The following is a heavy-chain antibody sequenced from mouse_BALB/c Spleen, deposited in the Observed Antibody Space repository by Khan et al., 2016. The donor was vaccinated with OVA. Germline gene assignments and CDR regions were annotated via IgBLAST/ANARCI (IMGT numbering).Heavy chain of an antibody. Sequence: EVQLQESGPGLVKPSQSLSLTCTVTGYSITSGYAWNWIRQFPGNKLEWMGYISYSGVTSYTPSLKSRISITRDTSKNQFFLQLNSVTTEDIATYYCARGNYYGYYFDYWDQGTTLTVSS. CDR3: ARGNYYGYYFDY. J-gene: IGHJ2*01. CDR2: ISYSGVT. V-gene: IGHV3-2*02. CDR1: GYSITSGYA. D-gene: IGHD1-1*01.